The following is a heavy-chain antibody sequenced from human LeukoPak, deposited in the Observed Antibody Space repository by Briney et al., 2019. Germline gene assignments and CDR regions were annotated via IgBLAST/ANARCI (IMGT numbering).Heavy chain of an antibody. CDR1: GFTFDDYA. CDR2: ISWDGGST. CDR3: ARLTSGSYTPVSPLDY. J-gene: IGHJ4*02. V-gene: IGHV3-43D*03. D-gene: IGHD1-26*01. Sequence: GGSLRLSCAASGFTFDDYAMHWVRQAPGKGLEWVSLISWDGGSTYYADSVKGRFTISRDNSKNSLYLQMNSLRAEDTALYYCARLTSGSYTPVSPLDYWGQGTLVTVSS.